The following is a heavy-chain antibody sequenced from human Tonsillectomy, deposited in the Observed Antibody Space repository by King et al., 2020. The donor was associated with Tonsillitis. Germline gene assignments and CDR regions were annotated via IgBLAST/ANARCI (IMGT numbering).Heavy chain of an antibody. D-gene: IGHD5-12*01. J-gene: IGHJ5*02. CDR1: GFTFSSYA. CDR2: IRVSVGST. Sequence: VQLVESGGGLVQPGGSLRLSCAASGFTFSSYAMSWVRQAPGKGLEWVSSIRVSVGSTYYADSVKGRFTISSDNSKNTLYLQMNSLRAEDTAVYYCAKDSSGDIVNWFDPWGQGTLVTVSS. V-gene: IGHV3-23*04. CDR3: AKDSSGDIVNWFDP.